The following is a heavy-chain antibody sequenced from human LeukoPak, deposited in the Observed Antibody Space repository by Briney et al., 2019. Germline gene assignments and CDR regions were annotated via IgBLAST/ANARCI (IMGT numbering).Heavy chain of an antibody. CDR1: GYTFTGYY. CDR3: ARSRITMGRGRGESNWFDP. Sequence: ASVKVSCKASGYTFTGYYMHWVRQAPGQGLEWMGWINPNSGGTNYAQKFQGRVTMTRDTSISTAYMELSRVRSDETAVYYCARSRITMGRGRGESNWFDPWGQGTVVTVSS. CDR2: INPNSGGT. J-gene: IGHJ5*02. D-gene: IGHD3-10*01. V-gene: IGHV1-2*02.